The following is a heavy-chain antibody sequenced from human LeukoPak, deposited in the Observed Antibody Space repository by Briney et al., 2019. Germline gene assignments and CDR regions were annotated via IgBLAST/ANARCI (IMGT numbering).Heavy chain of an antibody. Sequence: PGGSLRLSCAASGFTFSSYGMHWVRQAPGKGLEWVAVISYDGSNKYYADSVKGRFTISRDNSKNTLYLQMNSLRAEDTAVYYCARGGGNHAFDYWGQGTLVTVSS. CDR1: GFTFSSYG. D-gene: IGHD4-23*01. J-gene: IGHJ4*02. CDR2: ISYDGSNK. CDR3: ARGGGNHAFDY. V-gene: IGHV3-30*19.